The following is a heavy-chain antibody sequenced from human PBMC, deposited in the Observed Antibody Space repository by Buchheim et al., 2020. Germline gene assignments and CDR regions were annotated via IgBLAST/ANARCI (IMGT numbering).Heavy chain of an antibody. CDR3: AKDQTGYEGA. J-gene: IGHJ4*02. Sequence: EVQLLESGGGLVQPGDSLRLSCVASGFSFNNYGMTWVRQAPGKGLEWVSTIFQGGAATHYADSVKGRFSISSDNSKNHLYLQMNSLRAEDTGLYYCAKDQTGYEGAWGQGTL. D-gene: IGHD5-12*01. CDR2: IFQGGAAT. CDR1: GFSFNNYG. V-gene: IGHV3-23*01.